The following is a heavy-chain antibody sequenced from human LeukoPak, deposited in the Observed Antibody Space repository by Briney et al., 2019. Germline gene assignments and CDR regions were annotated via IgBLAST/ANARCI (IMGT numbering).Heavy chain of an antibody. J-gene: IGHJ4*02. D-gene: IGHD6-19*01. CDR2: IIPIFGTA. V-gene: IGHV1-69*13. CDR1: GGTFSSYA. CDR3: ARAGGSGWVFDY. Sequence: ASVKVSCKASGGTFSSYAISWVRQAPGQGLEWMGGIIPIFGTANYAQKFQGRVTITADESTSTAYMELSSLRSEDTAVYYCARAGGSGWVFDYWGQGTLVTVSS.